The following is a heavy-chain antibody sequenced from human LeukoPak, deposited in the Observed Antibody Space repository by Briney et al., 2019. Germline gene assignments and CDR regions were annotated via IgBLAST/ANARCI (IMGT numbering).Heavy chain of an antibody. V-gene: IGHV3-23*01. CDR3: ASKIGYCSSVSCYLDY. D-gene: IGHD2-15*01. J-gene: IGHJ4*02. Sequence: GGSLRLSCAASALTFSSYDMTWARQAPGKGLEWVSATRSSGGSTDYADSVKGRFTISRDNSKNILYLQMNSLRAEDTAVYYCASKIGYCSSVSCYLDYWGQGTLVTVSS. CDR2: TRSSGGST. CDR1: ALTFSSYD.